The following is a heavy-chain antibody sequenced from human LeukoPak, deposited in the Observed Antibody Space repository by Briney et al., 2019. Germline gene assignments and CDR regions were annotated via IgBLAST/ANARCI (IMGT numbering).Heavy chain of an antibody. Sequence: GGSLRLSCAGSGFPFSGYSMNWVRQTPGKGLEGVSSMSIVSGITYYAASGKCRFTVSRDNAKNLLHLQMNSLRVEDTAIYYCAREFEYSTSGAGYWGQGTLVTVSS. V-gene: IGHV3-21*01. CDR3: AREFEYSTSGAGY. CDR2: MSIVSGIT. D-gene: IGHD6-6*01. CDR1: GFPFSGYS. J-gene: IGHJ4*02.